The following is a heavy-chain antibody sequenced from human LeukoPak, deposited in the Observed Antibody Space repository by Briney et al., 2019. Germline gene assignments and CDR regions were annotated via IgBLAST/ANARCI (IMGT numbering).Heavy chain of an antibody. J-gene: IGHJ3*02. CDR1: GGSISSSSYY. V-gene: IGHV4-39*01. D-gene: IGHD4-17*01. CDR3: ASNYGDYGSYDWDDAFDI. Sequence: SETLSLTCTVSGGSISSSSYYWGWIRQPPGKGLEWIGSIYYSGSTYYNPSLKSRVTISVDTSKNQFSLKLSSVTAADTAVYYCASNYGDYGSYDWDDAFDIWGQGTMVTVSS. CDR2: IYYSGST.